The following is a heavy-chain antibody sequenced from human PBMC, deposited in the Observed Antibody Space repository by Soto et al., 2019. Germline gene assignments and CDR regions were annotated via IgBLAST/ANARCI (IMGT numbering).Heavy chain of an antibody. CDR3: AKDVNYDVLAGYYYY. Sequence: EVQLLESGGGLVQPGGSLRLSCAASDFTLSSYGMTWVRQPPGKGLEWVSTIRGRGATTYYADSVKGRFNISRDDSKNTLYLQMNSLRVDDTAVYFCAKDVNYDVLAGYYYYWGQGPRVTVSS. CDR1: DFTLSSYG. J-gene: IGHJ4*02. D-gene: IGHD3-9*01. V-gene: IGHV3-23*01. CDR2: IRGRGATT.